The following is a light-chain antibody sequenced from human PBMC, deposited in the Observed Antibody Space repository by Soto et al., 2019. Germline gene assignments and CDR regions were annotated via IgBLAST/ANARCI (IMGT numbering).Light chain of an antibody. J-gene: IGKJ1*01. CDR3: QQRTNWPPWT. V-gene: IGKV3-11*01. CDR1: HSIDTY. CDR2: HAS. Sequence: EIVLTQSPATLSLSPGQRATLSCRASHSIDTYLAWYQQKPGQAPRLLIYHASNRAPGIPARFSGSGSGTEFTLTISSLEPEDFAVYYCQQRTNWPPWTFGQGTKVEIK.